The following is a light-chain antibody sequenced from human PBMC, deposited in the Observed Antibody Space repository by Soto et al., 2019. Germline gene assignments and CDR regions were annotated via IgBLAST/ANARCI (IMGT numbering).Light chain of an antibody. CDR3: QQDNASPRT. CDR2: DAS. Sequence: DIHMTQSPSTLSASVGDRVTITCRANHSIEVWLAWYQQKPGKAPKLLIYDASILEGGVPSRFSGEGSGSDFIFTITRLQPDDFAYYYCQQDNASPRTFGQGTKVEVK. V-gene: IGKV1-5*01. J-gene: IGKJ1*01. CDR1: HSIEVW.